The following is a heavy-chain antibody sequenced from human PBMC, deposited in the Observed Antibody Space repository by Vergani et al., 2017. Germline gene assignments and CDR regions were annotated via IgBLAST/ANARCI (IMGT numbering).Heavy chain of an antibody. CDR3: AKDLIVATITFWVDY. J-gene: IGHJ4*02. V-gene: IGHV3-23*04. CDR2: ISGSGGST. Sequence: VQLVESGGGVVQPGRSLRLSCAASGFTFSSYGMSWVRQAPGKGLEWVSAISGSGGSTYYADSVKGRFTISRDNSKNTLYLQVNSLRAEDTAVYYCAKDLIVATITFWVDYWGQGTLVTVSS. CDR1: GFTFSSYG. D-gene: IGHD5-12*01.